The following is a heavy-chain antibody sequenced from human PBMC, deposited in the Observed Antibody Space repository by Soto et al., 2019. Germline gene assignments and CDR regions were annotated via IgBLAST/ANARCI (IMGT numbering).Heavy chain of an antibody. D-gene: IGHD1-26*01. V-gene: IGHV3-15*01. CDR3: STDIGIYGLDI. CDR1: RFSFTNAW. Sequence: EVQLVESGGGFVQPGGSLRLSCVASRFSFTNAWMSWVRQAPGKGPEWVGRIKSKTDGGTADYAAPVKGIFTISRDDSQNTLYLHMDSLITVDTALYHCSTDIGIYGLDIWGQGTTVTVSS. CDR2: IKSKTDGGTA. J-gene: IGHJ6*02.